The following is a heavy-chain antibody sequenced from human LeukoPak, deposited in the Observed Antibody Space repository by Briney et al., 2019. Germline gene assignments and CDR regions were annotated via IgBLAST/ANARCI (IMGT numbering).Heavy chain of an antibody. J-gene: IGHJ4*02. D-gene: IGHD6-13*01. CDR3: ARVKAAAGSLDY. CDR2: IYYSGST. V-gene: IGHV4-30-4*01. Sequence: SETLSLTCTVSGGSISSGDYYWSWIRQPPGKGLEWIGYIYYSGSTYYNPSLKSRVTISVDTSKNQFSLKLSSVTAADTAVYYCARVKAAAGSLDYWGQGTLVTVSS. CDR1: GGSISSGDYY.